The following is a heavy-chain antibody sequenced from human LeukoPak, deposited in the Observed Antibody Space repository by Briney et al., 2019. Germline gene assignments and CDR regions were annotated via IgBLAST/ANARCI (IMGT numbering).Heavy chain of an antibody. V-gene: IGHV3-21*01. CDR2: ISSISTYT. Sequence: GGSLRLSCAASGFTCSTYGMIWVRQAPGKGPEWVSSISSISTYTHYADAVKGRFTISSDNTKNSLYLQMNSLRAEDTAVYYCARTHIPQYDFWTASIWGQGTLVAVSS. CDR1: GFTCSTYG. J-gene: IGHJ4*02. CDR3: ARTHIPQYDFWTASI. D-gene: IGHD3-3*01.